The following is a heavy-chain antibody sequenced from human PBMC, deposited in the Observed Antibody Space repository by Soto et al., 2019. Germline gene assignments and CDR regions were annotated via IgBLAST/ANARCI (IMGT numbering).Heavy chain of an antibody. J-gene: IGHJ6*02. V-gene: IGHV4-30-4*01. CDR2: IYYSGST. Sequence: TLAITFTDARGCSITGACFWIVSRHPPEKDLEWIGYIYYSGSTDYNPSLKSRVTISVDTSNNQFSLKLSAVTAADTAVDYGASSVDTATVKYGMDVWGQGPTVNV. CDR1: RGCSITGACF. CDR3: ASSVDTATVKYGMDV. D-gene: IGHD5-18*01.